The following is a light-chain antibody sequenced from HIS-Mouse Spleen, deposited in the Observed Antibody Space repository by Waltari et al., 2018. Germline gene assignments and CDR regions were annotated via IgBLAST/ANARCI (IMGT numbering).Light chain of an antibody. CDR2: EVS. Sequence: QPALTSPLSASGSPGQPVTTSCTGTSVHVGYNSVSWYQQHPGKAPKLMIYEVSKRPSGVPDRFSGSKSGNTASLTVAGLQAEDEADYYCSSYTSSSFNVVFGGGTKLTVL. CDR1: SVHVGYNS. CDR3: SSYTSSSFNVV. V-gene: IGLV2-8*01. J-gene: IGLJ2*01.